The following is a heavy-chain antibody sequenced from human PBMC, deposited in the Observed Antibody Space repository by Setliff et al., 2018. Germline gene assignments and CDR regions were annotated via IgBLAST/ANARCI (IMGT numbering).Heavy chain of an antibody. D-gene: IGHD3-3*01. V-gene: IGHV3-7*03. CDR2: RRQDATNK. CDR1: GFSISNFC. CDR3: AREIRNMYDNSWSGYSAL. J-gene: IGHJ4*02. Sequence: GGSLRLSCVASGFSISNFCMAWVRQAPGKGLEWVADRRQDATNKSYVDSVEGRLTISRDNSKNSLFLEMNSLRVEDTALYQCAREIRNMYDNSWSGYSALWGQGTLVTVSS.